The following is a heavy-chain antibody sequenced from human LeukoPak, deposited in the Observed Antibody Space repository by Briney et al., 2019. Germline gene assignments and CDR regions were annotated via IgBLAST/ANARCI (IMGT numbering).Heavy chain of an antibody. Sequence: SETLSLTCTVSGGSISSYYWSWIRQPQGKGLEWIGYIYYSGSTNYNPSLKSRVTISVDTSKNQFSLKLSSVTAADTAVYYCAGQLRYYFDYWGQGTLVTVSS. J-gene: IGHJ4*02. V-gene: IGHV4-59*01. CDR2: IYYSGST. CDR3: AGQLRYYFDY. D-gene: IGHD5-18*01. CDR1: GGSISSYY.